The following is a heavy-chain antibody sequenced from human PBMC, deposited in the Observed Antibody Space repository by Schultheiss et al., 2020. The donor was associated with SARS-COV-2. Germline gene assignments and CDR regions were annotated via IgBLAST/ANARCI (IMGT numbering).Heavy chain of an antibody. Sequence: GESLKISCAASGFTFSNAWMSWVRQAPGKGLEWVGRIKSKTDGGTTDYAAPVKGRFTISRDDSKNTLYLQMNSLRAEDTAVYYCTRDPLYDSWRGLGAGMDVWGQGTTVTVSS. CDR1: GFTFSNAW. CDR3: TRDPLYDSWRGLGAGMDV. D-gene: IGHD3-3*01. CDR2: IKSKTDGGTT. V-gene: IGHV3-15*01. J-gene: IGHJ6*02.